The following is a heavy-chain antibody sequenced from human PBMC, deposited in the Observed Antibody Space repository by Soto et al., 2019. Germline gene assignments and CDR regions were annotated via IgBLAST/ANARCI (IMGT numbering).Heavy chain of an antibody. J-gene: IGHJ6*02. CDR2: IYTSGST. V-gene: IGHV4-4*07. Sequence: PSETLSLTCTVTVASISSYYWSWIRQPAGTGLEWSGHIYTSGSTNYNPSLKSRVTMSVDTSKNQFSLKLSSVTAADTAVYYCARDVGYYAFWSGYYRRGYYYYYGMDVWGQGTTVTVSS. D-gene: IGHD3-3*01. CDR1: VASISSYY. CDR3: ARDVGYYAFWSGYYRRGYYYYYGMDV.